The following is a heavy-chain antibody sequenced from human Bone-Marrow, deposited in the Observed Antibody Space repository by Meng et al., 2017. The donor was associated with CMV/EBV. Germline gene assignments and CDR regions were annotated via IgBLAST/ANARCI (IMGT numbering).Heavy chain of an antibody. D-gene: IGHD6-19*01. V-gene: IGHV4-59*01. Sequence: SETLSLTCTVSGGSISSYYWSWIRQPPGKGLEWIGYIYYSGSTNYNPSLKSRVTISVDTSKNQFSLKLSSVTAADTAVYYCARWRSGWYGGLDYWGQGPLVTVYS. CDR3: ARWRSGWYGGLDY. CDR2: IYYSGST. J-gene: IGHJ4*02. CDR1: GGSISSYY.